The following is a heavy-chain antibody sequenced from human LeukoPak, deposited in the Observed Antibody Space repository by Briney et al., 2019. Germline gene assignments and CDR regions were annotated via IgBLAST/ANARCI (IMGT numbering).Heavy chain of an antibody. J-gene: IGHJ4*02. CDR3: AKDRAYGDSFLDY. D-gene: IGHD4-17*01. Sequence: GRSLRLSCAASGFTFSSYGIHWVRQAPGKGLEWVAIISYGGSNKYYADSVKGRFTISRDDSKNTLYLQMNSLGAEDTAVYYCAKDRAYGDSFLDYWGQGTLVTVSS. CDR2: ISYGGSNK. CDR1: GFTFSSYG. V-gene: IGHV3-30*18.